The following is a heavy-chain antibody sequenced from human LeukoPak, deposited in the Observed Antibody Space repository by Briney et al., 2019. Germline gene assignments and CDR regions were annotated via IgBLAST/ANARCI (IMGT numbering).Heavy chain of an antibody. V-gene: IGHV3-23*01. CDR3: AKGSSSGWSYYYYYMDV. CDR2: IRGSDSST. Sequence: PGGSLRLSCAASGFTFSSYSMNWVRQAPGKGLEWVSAIRGSDSSTYYADSVKGRFTISRDNSKNTLYLQMNSLRAEDTAVYYCAKGSSSGWSYYYYYMDVWGKGTTVTVSS. CDR1: GFTFSSYS. J-gene: IGHJ6*03. D-gene: IGHD6-19*01.